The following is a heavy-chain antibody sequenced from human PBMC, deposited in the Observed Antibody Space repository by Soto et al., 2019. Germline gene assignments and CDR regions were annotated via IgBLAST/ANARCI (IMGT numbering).Heavy chain of an antibody. Sequence: QVQLVESGGGVVQPGRSLRLSCAASGFTFSSYAMHWVRQAPGKGLEWVAVISYDGSNKYYADSVKGRFTISRDNSKNTLYLQMNSLRAEDTAVYYCARTTDRGRYYFVYWGQGTLVTVSS. CDR2: ISYDGSNK. V-gene: IGHV3-30-3*01. J-gene: IGHJ4*02. CDR3: ARTTDRGRYYFVY. D-gene: IGHD3-22*01. CDR1: GFTFSSYA.